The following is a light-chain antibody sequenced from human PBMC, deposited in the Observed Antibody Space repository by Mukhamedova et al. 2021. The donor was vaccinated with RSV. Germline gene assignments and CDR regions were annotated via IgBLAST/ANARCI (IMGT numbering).Light chain of an antibody. CDR1: QSVSSSY. CDR3: QQYGSSPYP. CDR2: GAS. V-gene: IGKV3-20*01. J-gene: IGKJ2*01. Sequence: GERATLSCRASQSVSSSYLAWYQQKPGQAPRLLIYGASSRATGIPDRFSGRGSGTAFTLTISRLEPEDFAVYYCQQYGSSPYPFG.